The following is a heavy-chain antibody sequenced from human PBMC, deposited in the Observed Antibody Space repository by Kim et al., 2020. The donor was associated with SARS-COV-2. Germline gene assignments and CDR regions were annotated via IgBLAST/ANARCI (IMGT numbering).Heavy chain of an antibody. Sequence: GGSLRLSCAASGFTFSNFAMSWVRQAPGKGLQWVSGITGRGGGSSSYANSVKGRFTISRDNSKNSLFLQMNSLRVEDTALYYCAKDPYTSGGYRAGDSWGQGTQVTVSS. CDR1: GFTFSNFA. CDR2: ITGRGGGSS. CDR3: AKDPYTSGGYRAGDS. J-gene: IGHJ4*02. D-gene: IGHD6-19*01. V-gene: IGHV3-23*01.